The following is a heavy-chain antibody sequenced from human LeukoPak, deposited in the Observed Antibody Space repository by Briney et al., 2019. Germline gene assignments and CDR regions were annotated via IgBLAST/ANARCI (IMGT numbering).Heavy chain of an antibody. CDR1: GDSVSNSLKY. CDR3: ARLTKGRYFDYIFDY. J-gene: IGHJ4*02. Sequence: SETLSLTCTVSGDSVSNSLKYWGWIRQPPGKGLEWIGNTYYTGSTYSNPTLKSRVTMSVDTSKNQFSLKLSSVTAADTAVYYCARLTKGRYFDYIFDYWGQGALLTVSS. V-gene: IGHV4-39*01. CDR2: TYYTGST. D-gene: IGHD3-9*01.